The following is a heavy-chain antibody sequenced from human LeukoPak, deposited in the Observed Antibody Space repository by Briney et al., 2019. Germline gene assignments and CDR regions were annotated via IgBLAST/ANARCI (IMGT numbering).Heavy chain of an antibody. CDR1: GFTFSSYN. D-gene: IGHD1-26*01. CDR3: AREGATTSDY. J-gene: IGHJ4*02. Sequence: PGGSLRLSCAASGFTFSSYNMNWVRQAPGKGLEWVSSISSSSSYIYYADSVKGRFTISRDNAKNSLHLQMNSLRAEDTALYYCAREGATTSDYWGQGTLVTVSS. V-gene: IGHV3-21*01. CDR2: ISSSSSYI.